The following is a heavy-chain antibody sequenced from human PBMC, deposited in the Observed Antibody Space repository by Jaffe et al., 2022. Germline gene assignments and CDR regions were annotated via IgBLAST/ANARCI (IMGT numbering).Heavy chain of an antibody. CDR3: ARGADFQH. CDR1: GDSVSSNSAC. J-gene: IGHJ1*01. CDR2: TYYRSKWVY. Sequence: QVQLQLSGPGLVKPSQTLSLTCAISGDSVSSNSACWNWIRQSPSRGLEWLGRTYYRSKWVYEYGVSVKGRITINPDTSKNQFSLQLNSVTPEDTAVYYCARGADFQHWGPGTLVTVSS. V-gene: IGHV6-1*01.